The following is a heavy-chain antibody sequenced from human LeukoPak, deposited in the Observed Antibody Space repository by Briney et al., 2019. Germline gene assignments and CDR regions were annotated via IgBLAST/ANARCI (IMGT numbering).Heavy chain of an antibody. CDR3: ARRYYSNLGSFPIDF. D-gene: IGHD2/OR15-2a*01. V-gene: IGHV4-34*01. J-gene: IGHJ4*02. CDR1: GGPFSGYF. Sequence: SETLSLTCAVSGGPFSGYFWSWIRQSSGKGLEWIGEIHNSGTTNYNPSLNSRVTISEDTSKNQFYLNLSSVTAADTAVYYCARRYYSNLGSFPIDFWGQGTLVTVSS. CDR2: IHNSGTT.